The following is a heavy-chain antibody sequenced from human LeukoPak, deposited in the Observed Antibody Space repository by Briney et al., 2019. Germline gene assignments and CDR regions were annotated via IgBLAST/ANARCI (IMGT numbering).Heavy chain of an antibody. CDR3: ARARRCSSTSCSYYYMDV. V-gene: IGHV1-2*02. Sequence: ASVKVSCKASGYTFTDYYMHWVRQAPGQGLEWMGWINPNSGGTNYAQKFQGRVTMTRDMSTSTVYMELSSLRSEDTAVYYCARARRCSSTSCSYYYMDVWGKGTTVTVSS. CDR2: INPNSGGT. CDR1: GYTFTDYY. D-gene: IGHD2-2*01. J-gene: IGHJ6*03.